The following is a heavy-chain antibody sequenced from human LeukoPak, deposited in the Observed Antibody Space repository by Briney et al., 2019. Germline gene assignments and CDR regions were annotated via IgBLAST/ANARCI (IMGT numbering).Heavy chain of an antibody. CDR1: GGTFSSYA. D-gene: IGHD6-19*01. J-gene: IGHJ5*02. Sequence: SVKVSCKASGGTFSSYAISWVRQAPGQGLEWMGRIIPILGIANYAQKFQGRVTTTADKSTSTAYMELSSLRSEDTAVYYCARGSGIAVAGTGWFDPWGQGTLVTVSS. CDR3: ARGSGIAVAGTGWFDP. V-gene: IGHV1-69*04. CDR2: IIPILGIA.